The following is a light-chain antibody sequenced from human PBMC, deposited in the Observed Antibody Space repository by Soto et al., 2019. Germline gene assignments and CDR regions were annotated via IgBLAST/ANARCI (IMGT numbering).Light chain of an antibody. J-gene: IGKJ2*01. Sequence: DTQMTQSPSTPSASMGDTVTITCRARQNINNWLAWYQQKPEKVPKLQIYGASTLEDGVPSRFSGSRSGTEFTLTIHSLQPDDFATYYCQRYDGYFGQGTKLEIK. CDR3: QRYDGY. CDR2: GAS. CDR1: QNINNW. V-gene: IGKV1-5*01.